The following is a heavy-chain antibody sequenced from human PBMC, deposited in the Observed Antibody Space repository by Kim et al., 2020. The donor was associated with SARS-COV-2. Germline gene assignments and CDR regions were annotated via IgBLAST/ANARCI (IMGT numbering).Heavy chain of an antibody. CDR3: ERAVAGARDS. CDR2: INEDGTIS. J-gene: IGHJ4*02. CDR1: GFTFSRYW. Sequence: GGSLRLSCADSGFTFSRYWMHWVRQVPGKGLVWVSRINEDGTISNYADSVKGRFTISSDNARGMLYLQLDSLRAEATGIYYCERAVAGARDSWGPGTLVT. V-gene: IGHV3-74*01. D-gene: IGHD3-10*01.